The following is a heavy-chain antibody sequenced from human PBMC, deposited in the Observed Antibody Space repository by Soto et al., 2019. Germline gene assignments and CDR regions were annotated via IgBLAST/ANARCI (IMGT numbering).Heavy chain of an antibody. J-gene: IGHJ6*03. CDR1: GGSISSYY. CDR2: IYYSGST. CDR3: ARQIVVVLAAMTAFYYYYYMDV. D-gene: IGHD2-2*01. Sequence: PSETLSLTCTVSGGSISSYYWSWIRQPPGKGLEWIGYIYYSGSTNYNPSLKSRVTISVDTSKNQFSLKLSSVTAADTAVYYCARQIVVVLAAMTAFYYYYYMDVWGKGTTVTVSS. V-gene: IGHV4-59*08.